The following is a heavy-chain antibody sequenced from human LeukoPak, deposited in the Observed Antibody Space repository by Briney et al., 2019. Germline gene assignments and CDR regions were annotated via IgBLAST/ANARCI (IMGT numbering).Heavy chain of an antibody. CDR3: AKGLSTSYYSDFDY. D-gene: IGHD2-2*01. Sequence: PGGSLRLSCAASGFTFTSYTMHWVRQAPGKGLEWVAFISYDGNNKDYADSVKGRFTVSRDNSKNTLYLQLNSLRPEDTAVYYCAKGLSTSYYSDFDYWGQGTLVTVSS. V-gene: IGHV3-30-3*01. CDR1: GFTFTSYT. CDR2: ISYDGNNK. J-gene: IGHJ4*02.